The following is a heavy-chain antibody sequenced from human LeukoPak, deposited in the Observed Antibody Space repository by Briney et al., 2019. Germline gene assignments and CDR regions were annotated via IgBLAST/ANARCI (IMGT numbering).Heavy chain of an antibody. V-gene: IGHV3-53*01. J-gene: IGHJ4*02. D-gene: IGHD3-3*02. Sequence: HPGGSLRLSCAASGFIDSSNYMTWVRQAPGKGLEWVSVIHNDGSTYYADSVKGRFTISRDNSKNTLYLQMNSLRVEDTAVYYCAALARDYWGQGTLVTVSS. CDR2: IHNDGST. CDR1: GFIDSSNY. CDR3: AALARDY.